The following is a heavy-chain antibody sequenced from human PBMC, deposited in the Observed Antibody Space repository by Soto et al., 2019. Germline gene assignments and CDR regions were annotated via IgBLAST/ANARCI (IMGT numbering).Heavy chain of an antibody. D-gene: IGHD6-19*01. CDR1: GYSFTSYW. CDR3: ALASRIEVSVPLVYYYGMDV. J-gene: IGHJ6*02. Sequence: GESLKISCKGSGYSFTSYWIGWVRQMPGKGLEWMGFIYPGDSDTRYSPSFQGQVTISAGKSISTAYLQWSSPKASDTDMYYCALASRIEVSVPLVYYYGMDVWRPGTTVTVYS. CDR2: IYPGDSDT. V-gene: IGHV5-51*01.